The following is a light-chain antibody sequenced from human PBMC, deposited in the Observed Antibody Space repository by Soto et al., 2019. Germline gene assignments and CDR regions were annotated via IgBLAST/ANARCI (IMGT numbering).Light chain of an antibody. CDR3: QQHNKWPTT. J-gene: IGKJ4*01. Sequence: EIVLTQSPATLSVSPGETATLSCRASESVSFNLVWYQQKPGQAPRLLVYDASTRATGIAARFSGAGSGTEFTLTISSLQSEDVAVYICQQHNKWPTTFGGGTRVDMK. CDR2: DAS. V-gene: IGKV3-15*01. CDR1: ESVSFN.